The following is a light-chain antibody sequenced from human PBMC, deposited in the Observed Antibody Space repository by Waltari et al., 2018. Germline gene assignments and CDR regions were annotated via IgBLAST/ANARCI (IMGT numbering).Light chain of an antibody. V-gene: IGKV3-20*01. J-gene: IGKJ1*01. Sequence: EIVLTQSPGTLSLSPGERATLSCRASRRVSRALAWYQQKPGQAPRLLIYAASTRATGVPDRFSGSGSGTDFSLTISRLDPEDFAVYYCQHYVNLPVTFGQGTKVEI. CDR3: QHYVNLPVT. CDR1: RRVSRA. CDR2: AAS.